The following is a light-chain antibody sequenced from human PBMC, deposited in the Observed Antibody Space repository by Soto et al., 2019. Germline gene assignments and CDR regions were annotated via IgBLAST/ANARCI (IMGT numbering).Light chain of an antibody. CDR2: GAS. J-gene: IGKJ4*01. Sequence: EFVLTQSPGALSVSPGETVTLSCRASQRVDSNSLAWYHHKPGLAPRLLIFGASTRATRIPDRFSGSGSGTDFTLSITRLEPEDAGVYYGQQDDASPLTFGGGTRV. V-gene: IGKV3-20*01. CDR3: QQDDASPLT. CDR1: QRVDSNS.